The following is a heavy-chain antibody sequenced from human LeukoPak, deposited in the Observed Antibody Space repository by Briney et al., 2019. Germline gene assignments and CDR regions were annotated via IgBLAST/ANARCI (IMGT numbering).Heavy chain of an antibody. CDR2: IYTSGST. J-gene: IGHJ4*02. CDR1: GGSISSYY. CDR3: ARGGDSSGYEYYFDY. V-gene: IGHV4-4*07. D-gene: IGHD3-22*01. Sequence: SETLSLTCTVSGGSISSYYWSWIRQPAGKGLEWIGRIYTSGSTNYNPSLKSRVTMSVDMSTNQFSLKLSSVTAADTAVYYCARGGDSSGYEYYFDYWGQGTPVTVSS.